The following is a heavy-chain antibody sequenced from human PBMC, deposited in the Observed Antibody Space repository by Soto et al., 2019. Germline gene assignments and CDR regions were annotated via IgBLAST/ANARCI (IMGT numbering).Heavy chain of an antibody. CDR2: IRGSGNSI. D-gene: IGHD6-19*01. Sequence: GGSLRLSCAASGFTFSTYDMHWVRQAPGKGLEYVSVIRGSGNSIFYANSVEGRFTISRDNTRNTLYLQMGSLRAEDMAVYYCARSTAVGFDQWGQGTLVTVSS. J-gene: IGHJ4*02. CDR3: ARSTAVGFDQ. V-gene: IGHV3-64*01. CDR1: GFTFSTYD.